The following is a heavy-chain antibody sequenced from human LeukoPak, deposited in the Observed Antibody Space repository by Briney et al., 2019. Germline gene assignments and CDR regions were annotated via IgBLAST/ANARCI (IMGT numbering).Heavy chain of an antibody. CDR2: ISGVASSI. CDR1: GFTFSDYY. V-gene: IGHV3-11*01. D-gene: IGHD1-26*01. Sequence: GSLRLSCAASGFTFSDYYMTWIRQAPGKGLEWVSYISGVASSIYYADSVKGRFTISRDNAKNSVYLQMNSLRAEDTAVYYCARGGAQGMDVWGKGTTVTVSS. CDR3: ARGGAQGMDV. J-gene: IGHJ6*04.